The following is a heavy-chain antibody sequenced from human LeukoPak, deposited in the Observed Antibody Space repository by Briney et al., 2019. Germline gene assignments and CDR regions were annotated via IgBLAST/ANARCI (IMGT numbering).Heavy chain of an antibody. V-gene: IGHV4-59*01. D-gene: IGHD6-13*01. J-gene: IGHJ4*02. Sequence: PSETLSLTCTVSGGSISSYYWSLIRQPPGKGLEWIGYIYYSGSTNYNPSLKSRGTISVDTSKNQFSLKLSSVTAADTAVYYCAREGKQQRFLDYWGQGTLVTVSS. CDR3: AREGKQQRFLDY. CDR1: GGSISSYY. CDR2: IYYSGST.